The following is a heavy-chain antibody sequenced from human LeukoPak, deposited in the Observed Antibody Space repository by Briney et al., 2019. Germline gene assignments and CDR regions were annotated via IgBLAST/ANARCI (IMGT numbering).Heavy chain of an antibody. CDR1: GFTFSSYW. D-gene: IGHD2-15*01. V-gene: IGHV3-74*01. Sequence: GGSLRLSCAASGFTFSSYWMHWARQAPGKGLVWVSRINSDGSSTSYADSVKGRFTISRDNAKNTLYLQMNSLRAEDTAVYYCARDELGYCSGGSCYHLDYWGQGTLVTVSS. J-gene: IGHJ4*02. CDR3: ARDELGYCSGGSCYHLDY. CDR2: INSDGSST.